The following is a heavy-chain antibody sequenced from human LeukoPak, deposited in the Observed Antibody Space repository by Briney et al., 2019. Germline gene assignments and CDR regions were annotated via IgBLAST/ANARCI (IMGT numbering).Heavy chain of an antibody. CDR2: IIPNSCTA. D-gene: IGHD3-22*01. CDR3: ARGHDSSGYFDY. Sequence: ASVKVSCKASRGTFSNYAISWVRQAPGQGLEWMGGIIPNSCTANYAQKFQGRVTITADESTSTAYMELSSLRSEDTAVYYCARGHDSSGYFDYWGQGTLVTVSS. J-gene: IGHJ4*02. V-gene: IGHV1-69*13. CDR1: RGTFSNYA.